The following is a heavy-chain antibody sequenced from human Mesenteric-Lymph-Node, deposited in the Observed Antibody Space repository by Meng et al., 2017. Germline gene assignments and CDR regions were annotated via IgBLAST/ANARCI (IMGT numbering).Heavy chain of an antibody. D-gene: IGHD2-21*01. Sequence: ESGPGWEEPLQSLSLTCTASGGSMSSGNSYWSWIRQPPGKGLEWIGYIHHSGSAYYNPSLKSRVSISVDTSKNQFSLNLNSMTAADTAVYYCASFDHIPRRNYFDYWGQGTLVTVSS. CDR3: ASFDHIPRRNYFDY. J-gene: IGHJ4*02. V-gene: IGHV4-30-4*01. CDR2: IHHSGSA. CDR1: GGSMSSGNSY.